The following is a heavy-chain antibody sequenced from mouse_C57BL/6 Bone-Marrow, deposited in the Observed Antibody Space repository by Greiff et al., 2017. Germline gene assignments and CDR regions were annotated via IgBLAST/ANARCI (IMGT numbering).Heavy chain of an antibody. CDR3: ARYGYYGSPWYFDV. D-gene: IGHD1-1*01. V-gene: IGHV7-3*01. J-gene: IGHJ1*03. CDR2: IRNKAIGYTT. CDR1: GFTFTDYY. Sequence: EVNLVESGGGLVQPGGSLSLSCAASGFTFTDYYMSWVRQPPGKALEWLGFIRNKAIGYTTEYSASVKGRFTISRDISQSILYLQMNALRAEDSATYYCARYGYYGSPWYFDVWGTGTTVTVSS.